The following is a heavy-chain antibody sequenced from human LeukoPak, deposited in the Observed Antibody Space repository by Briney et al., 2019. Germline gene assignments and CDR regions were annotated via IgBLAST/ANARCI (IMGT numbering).Heavy chain of an antibody. CDR1: GFSLSTSGEG. V-gene: IGHV2-5*01. CDR2: IYWNDDK. J-gene: IGHJ5*02. D-gene: IGHD6-13*01. CDR3: AHRRFAAPGTGWFDP. Sequence: SGPTLVKPTQPLTLTCTFSGFSLSTSGEGVGWIRQPPGKALEWLALIYWNDDKRYSPSLKSILTITQDTSKNQVVLTMTNMDPVDTGTYYCAHRRFAAPGTGWFDPWGQGTLVTVSS.